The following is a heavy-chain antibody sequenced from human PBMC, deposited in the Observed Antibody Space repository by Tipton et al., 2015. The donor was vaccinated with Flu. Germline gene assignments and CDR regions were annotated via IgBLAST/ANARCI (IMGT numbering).Heavy chain of an antibody. CDR3: ARDGVAPGLYFDC. D-gene: IGHD2-15*01. CDR2: IKQDGSEK. CDR1: GFTFTDYW. J-gene: IGHJ4*02. Sequence: SLRLFCAASGFTFTDYWMNWVRQAPGKGLEWVASIKQDGSEKYYVDSAKGRFTISRDNAQNSLFLQMNSLRAEDTAVYYCARDGVAPGLYFDCWGQGTLVTVSS. V-gene: IGHV3-7*01.